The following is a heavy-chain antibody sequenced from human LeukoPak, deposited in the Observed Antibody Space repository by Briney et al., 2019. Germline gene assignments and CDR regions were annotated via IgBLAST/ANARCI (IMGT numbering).Heavy chain of an antibody. Sequence: GGSLRLSCAASEFAVSSNYINWVRQGPGKGLEWVSVIYSGGSTYYTDSVKGRFTISRDNSKNTVYLQMNSVTAEDTAVYYCARGGRHCSGGSCYTEFGDNWGQGTLVTVSS. CDR2: IYSGGST. D-gene: IGHD2-15*01. CDR1: EFAVSSNY. J-gene: IGHJ4*02. V-gene: IGHV3-66*01. CDR3: ARGGRHCSGGSCYTEFGDN.